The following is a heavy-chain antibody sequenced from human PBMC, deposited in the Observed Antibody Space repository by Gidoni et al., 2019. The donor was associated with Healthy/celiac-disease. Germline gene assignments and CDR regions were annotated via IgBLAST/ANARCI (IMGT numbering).Heavy chain of an antibody. CDR1: GLTFSSYG. V-gene: IGHV3-30*02. Sequence: QVQLVESGGGVVQPGGSLRLSCAASGLTFSSYGMHWVRQAPGKGLEWVAFIRYDGSNKYYADSVKGRFTISRDNSKNTLYLQMNSLRAEDTAVYYCAKAAHGDYYLDYWGQGTLVTVSS. CDR2: IRYDGSNK. D-gene: IGHD4-17*01. CDR3: AKAAHGDYYLDY. J-gene: IGHJ4*02.